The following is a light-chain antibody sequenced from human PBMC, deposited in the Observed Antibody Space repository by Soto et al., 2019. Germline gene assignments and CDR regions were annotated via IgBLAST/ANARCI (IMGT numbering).Light chain of an antibody. V-gene: IGLV1-40*01. J-gene: IGLJ1*01. Sequence: QSVLTQPPSVSGAPGQRVTISCTGSSSNIGAGYDVHWYQQLPGTAPKLLMYGNNNRPSGVPDRFSGSKSGTSASLAITGLQAEDEADYYCQSYDTSLSGYVFGTGTKVTVL. CDR2: GNN. CDR1: SSNIGAGYD. CDR3: QSYDTSLSGYV.